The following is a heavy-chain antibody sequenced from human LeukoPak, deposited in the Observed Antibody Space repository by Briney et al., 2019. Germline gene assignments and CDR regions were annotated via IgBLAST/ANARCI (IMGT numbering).Heavy chain of an antibody. CDR2: IKQDGSEK. V-gene: IGHV3-7*01. CDR3: ARSQLELLYYFDY. Sequence: GGSLRLSCAASGFTFSSYWMSWVRQAPGKGLEWVANIKQDGSEKYYVDSVKGRFTISRDNAKNSLYLQMNSLRAEDTAVYYCARSQLELLYYFDYWGQGTLVTVSS. CDR1: GFTFSSYW. J-gene: IGHJ4*02. D-gene: IGHD1-1*01.